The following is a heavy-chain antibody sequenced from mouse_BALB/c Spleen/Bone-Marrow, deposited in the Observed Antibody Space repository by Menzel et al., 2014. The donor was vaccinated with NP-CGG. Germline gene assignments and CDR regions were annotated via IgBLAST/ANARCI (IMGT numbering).Heavy chain of an antibody. D-gene: IGHD1-3*01. V-gene: IGHV3-2*02. CDR1: GYSITSGFA. J-gene: IGHJ2*01. Sequence: EVQLVESGPGLVKPSQSLSLTCTVTGYSITSGFAWNWIRQFPGNNLEWMGYISSSGRTSYHPSLKGRISITRDTSKNQFFLQLKSVTTEDTATYYCARSGNFFDYWGQGTTLTVSS. CDR3: ARSGNFFDY. CDR2: ISSSGRT.